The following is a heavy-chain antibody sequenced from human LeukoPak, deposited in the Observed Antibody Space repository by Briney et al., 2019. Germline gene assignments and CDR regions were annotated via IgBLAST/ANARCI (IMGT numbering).Heavy chain of an antibody. D-gene: IGHD3-10*01. CDR2: FYHSGST. CDR3: ARNRYYYGSGNYGVPNWFDP. CDR1: GYSISSGYF. J-gene: IGHJ5*02. V-gene: IGHV4-38-2*02. Sequence: SETLSLTCTVSGYSISSGYFWGWIRQPPGKGLEWIGSFYHSGSTYYNPSLKSRVTISVDTSKNQFSLKLSSVTAADTAVYYCARNRYYYGSGNYGVPNWFDPWGQGTLVTVSS.